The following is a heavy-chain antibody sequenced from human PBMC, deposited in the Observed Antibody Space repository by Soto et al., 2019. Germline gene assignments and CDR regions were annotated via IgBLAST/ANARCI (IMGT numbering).Heavy chain of an antibody. Sequence: SETLSLTCSVSGDSISGSPYYWGWIRQPPGKGLEWIGEINHSGSTNYNPSLKSRVTISVDTSKNQFSLKLSSVTAADTAVYHCARGGIVVVPARGWFDPWGQGTLVTVSS. V-gene: IGHV4-39*07. CDR2: INHSGST. CDR3: ARGGIVVVPARGWFDP. CDR1: GDSISGSPYY. J-gene: IGHJ5*02. D-gene: IGHD2-2*01.